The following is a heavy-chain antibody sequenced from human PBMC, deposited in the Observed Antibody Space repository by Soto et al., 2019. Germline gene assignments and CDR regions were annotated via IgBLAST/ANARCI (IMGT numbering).Heavy chain of an antibody. CDR3: ARDLGRANTASIAHVLDY. CDR1: AFTFSRYA. J-gene: IGHJ4*02. CDR2: IWSNGGVK. D-gene: IGHD5-18*01. Sequence: QVQLVESGGGVVQPGRSLRLSCAASAFTFSRYAMYWVRQAPGKGLEWVAHIWSNGGVKYYADSVNGRFTISRDNSKNTLYLQMNSLRVEDTAVYFCARDLGRANTASIAHVLDYWGQGTLVSVSS. V-gene: IGHV3-33*01.